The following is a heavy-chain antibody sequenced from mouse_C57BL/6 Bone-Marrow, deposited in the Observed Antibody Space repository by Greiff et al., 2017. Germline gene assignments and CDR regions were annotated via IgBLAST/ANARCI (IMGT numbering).Heavy chain of an antibody. CDR1: GCTFTSYG. D-gene: IGHD1-1*01. CDR3: ARGAYYYGSSYGGFAY. V-gene: IGHV1-81*01. CDR2: IYPRSGNT. Sequence: QVQLQQSGAELARPGASVKLSCKASGCTFTSYGISWVKQRTGQGLEWIGEIYPRSGNTYYNEKFKGKATLTADKSSSTAYMELRSLTSEDSAVYFCARGAYYYGSSYGGFAYWGQGTLVTVSA. J-gene: IGHJ3*01.